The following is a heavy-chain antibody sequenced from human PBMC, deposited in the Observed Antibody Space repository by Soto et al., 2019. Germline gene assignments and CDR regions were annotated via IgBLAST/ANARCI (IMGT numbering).Heavy chain of an antibody. CDR1: RFDFSSYE. J-gene: IGHJ4*02. D-gene: IGHD2-8*01. Sequence: EVQLLESGGGLVQPGGSLRLSCVASRFDFSSYEMSWVRQAAGKGLEWVSRVSLTGDRTNNAGSVKGRFTVSRDNFKNALYLEMDSLRPDDTAIYYCARGGGYCTPTSCAIDSWGRGTPVTVSS. CDR2: VSLTGDRT. CDR3: ARGGGYCTPTSCAIDS. V-gene: IGHV3-23*01.